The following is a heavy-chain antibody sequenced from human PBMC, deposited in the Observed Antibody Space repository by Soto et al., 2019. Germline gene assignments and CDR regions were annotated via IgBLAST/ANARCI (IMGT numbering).Heavy chain of an antibody. CDR3: ARGDDYYDSSGYEA. CDR2: IYYSGST. Sequence: SETLSLTCTVSGGSISSYYWSWIRQPPGKGLEWIGYIYYSGSTNYNPSLKSRVTISVDTSKNQFSLKLSSVTAADTAVYYCARGDDYYDSSGYEAWGQGTLVTVSS. J-gene: IGHJ5*02. V-gene: IGHV4-59*01. D-gene: IGHD3-22*01. CDR1: GGSISSYY.